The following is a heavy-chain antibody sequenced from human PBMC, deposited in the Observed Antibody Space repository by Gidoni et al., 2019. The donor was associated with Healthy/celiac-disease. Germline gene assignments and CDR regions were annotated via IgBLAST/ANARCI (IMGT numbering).Heavy chain of an antibody. J-gene: IGHJ4*02. Sequence: QVQLVESGGGVVQPGRSLRLSCAASGFTFSSYGMHWVRQAPGKGLEWVAVISYDGSNKYYADSVKGRFTISRDNSKNTLYLQMNSLRAEDTAVYYCAKVRGGSYQYYFDYWGQGTLVTVSS. D-gene: IGHD1-26*01. CDR2: ISYDGSNK. CDR3: AKVRGGSYQYYFDY. CDR1: GFTFSSYG. V-gene: IGHV3-30*18.